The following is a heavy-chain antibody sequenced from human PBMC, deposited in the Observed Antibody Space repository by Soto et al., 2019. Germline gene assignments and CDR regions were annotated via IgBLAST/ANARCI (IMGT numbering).Heavy chain of an antibody. CDR3: WGYCSSTSCPKTYYYYYMDV. J-gene: IGHJ6*03. CDR1: GFTVSSNY. Sequence: GGSLRLSCAASGFTVSSNYMSWVRQAPGKGLEWVSVIYSGGSTYYADSGKGRVTISRDNSKNTVYLQMNSLRAEDTAVYYCWGYCSSTSCPKTYYYYYMDVWGKGTTVTVSS. D-gene: IGHD2-2*01. V-gene: IGHV3-53*01. CDR2: IYSGGST.